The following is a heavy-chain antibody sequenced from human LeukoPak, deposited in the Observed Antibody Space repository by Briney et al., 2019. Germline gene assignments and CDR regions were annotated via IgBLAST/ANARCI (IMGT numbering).Heavy chain of an antibody. Sequence: SETLSLTCTVSGDSISTYYWSWIRQPPGKGLEWIGYIYYRVTSDYNPSLKSRVTMSVDMSTRQISLKLSSVTAADTAVYYCARRPGTTGWFDPWGQGTLVTVSS. D-gene: IGHD1-1*01. CDR1: GDSISTYY. CDR3: ARRPGTTGWFDP. J-gene: IGHJ5*02. V-gene: IGHV4-59*12. CDR2: IYYRVTS.